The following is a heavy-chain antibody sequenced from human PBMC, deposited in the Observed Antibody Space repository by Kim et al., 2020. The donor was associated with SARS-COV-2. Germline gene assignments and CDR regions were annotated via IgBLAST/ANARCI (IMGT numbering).Heavy chain of an antibody. CDR3: ARDKAVGSGWSDS. Sequence: NYVASVRGRFTGSRDNVKNSMYLQMNSRRAEDTAIYYCARDKAVGSGWSDSWGQGTLVTVSS. V-gene: IGHV3-7*01. D-gene: IGHD6-19*01. J-gene: IGHJ5*01.